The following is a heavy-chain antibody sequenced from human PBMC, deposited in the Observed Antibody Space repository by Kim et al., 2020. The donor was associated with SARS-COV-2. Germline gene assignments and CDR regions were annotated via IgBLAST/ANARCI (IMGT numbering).Heavy chain of an antibody. V-gene: IGHV3-74*01. CDR2: INSDGSST. CDR3: ARAPYSSGWSVIPGNYYYAMDV. CDR1: GFTFSSYW. D-gene: IGHD3-22*01. Sequence: GGSLRLSCAASGFTFSSYWMHWVRQAPGKGLVWVSRINSDGSSTSYADSVKGRFTISRDNARNTLYLQMNSLRAEDTAVYYCARAPYSSGWSVIPGNYYYAMDVWGQGTTVTVSS. J-gene: IGHJ6*02.